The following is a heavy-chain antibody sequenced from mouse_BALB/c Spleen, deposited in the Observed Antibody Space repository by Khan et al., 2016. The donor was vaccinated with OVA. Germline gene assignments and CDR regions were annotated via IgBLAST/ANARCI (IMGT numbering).Heavy chain of an antibody. CDR2: IWSGGST. CDR3: ARNGDYVHWYFDV. CDR1: GFSLTSYG. Sequence: QVQLQQSGPGLVQPSQSLSITCTVSGFSLTSYGVHWVRQSPGKGLEWLGVIWSGGSTDYNAAFISRLSISKDNSKSQVFFKMNSLQPNDTAIYDCARNGDYVHWYFDVWGAGTTVTVSS. J-gene: IGHJ1*01. V-gene: IGHV2-2*02. D-gene: IGHD2-13*01.